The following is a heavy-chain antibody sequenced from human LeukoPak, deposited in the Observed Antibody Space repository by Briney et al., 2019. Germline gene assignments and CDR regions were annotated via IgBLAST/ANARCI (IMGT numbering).Heavy chain of an antibody. CDR3: AKGHYYYGSGSYLDY. D-gene: IGHD3-10*01. J-gene: IGHJ4*02. CDR1: VFTFSSYA. V-gene: IGHV3-23*01. Sequence: GGSLRLSCAASVFTFSSYAMSWVRKAPGKRLEWVSAISGSGGSTYYADSVKGRFTIFRDNSKNTLYLQMNSLRAEDTAVYYCAKGHYYYGSGSYLDYWGQGTLVTVSS. CDR2: ISGSGGST.